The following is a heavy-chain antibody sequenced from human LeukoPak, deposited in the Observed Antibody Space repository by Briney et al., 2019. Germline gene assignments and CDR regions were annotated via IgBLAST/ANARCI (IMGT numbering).Heavy chain of an antibody. CDR2: IKQDGSEI. Sequence: PGGSLRLSCAASGFTFSAYWMSWVRQTPGKGLEWVANIKQDGSEIYYVDSVKGRFTISRDNAKYPLYLQVNSLRVEDTAVYYCARDGSPFDHWGQGTLVTVSS. V-gene: IGHV3-7*01. CDR1: GFTFSAYW. J-gene: IGHJ4*02. CDR3: ARDGSPFDH. D-gene: IGHD3-10*01.